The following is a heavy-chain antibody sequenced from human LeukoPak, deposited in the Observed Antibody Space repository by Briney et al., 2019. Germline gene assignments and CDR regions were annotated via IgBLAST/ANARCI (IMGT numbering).Heavy chain of an antibody. Sequence: ASVKVSCKASGYTFTSYDINWVRQATGQGLEWMGWMNPNSGNTGYAQKFQGRVTMTRNTSKRTAYMELSSLRFEDTAVYYCARCPPSGSYACVHWGQGTLVTVSS. CDR3: ARCPPSGSYACVH. J-gene: IGHJ4*02. CDR1: GYTFTSYD. V-gene: IGHV1-8*01. CDR2: MNPNSGNT. D-gene: IGHD1-26*01.